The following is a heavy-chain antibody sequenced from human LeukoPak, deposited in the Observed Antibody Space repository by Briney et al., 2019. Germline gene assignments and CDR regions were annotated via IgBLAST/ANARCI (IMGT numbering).Heavy chain of an antibody. D-gene: IGHD3-9*01. J-gene: IGHJ4*02. Sequence: SETLSLTCTVSGGSISSSSYYWGWIRQPPGKGLEWIGSIYYSGSTYYNPSLKSRVTIPVDTSKNQFSLKLSSVTAADTAVYYCARHDNILTGYDRFDYWGQGTLVTVSS. CDR3: ARHDNILTGYDRFDY. CDR1: GGSISSSSYY. V-gene: IGHV4-39*01. CDR2: IYYSGST.